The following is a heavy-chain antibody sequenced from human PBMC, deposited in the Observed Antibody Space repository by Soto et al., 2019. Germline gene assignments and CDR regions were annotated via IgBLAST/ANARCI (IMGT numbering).Heavy chain of an antibody. V-gene: IGHV4-30-2*05. D-gene: IGHD3-3*01. CDR2: IYHSGST. CDR1: GGSISSGGYS. Sequence: SETLSLTCAVSGGSISSGGYSWSWIRQPPGKGLEWIGYIYHSGSTYYNPSLKSRVTISVDTSKNQFSLKLSSVTAADTAVYYCARGTRITIFGVVNYNWFDPWGQGTLVTVSS. CDR3: ARGTRITIFGVVNYNWFDP. J-gene: IGHJ5*02.